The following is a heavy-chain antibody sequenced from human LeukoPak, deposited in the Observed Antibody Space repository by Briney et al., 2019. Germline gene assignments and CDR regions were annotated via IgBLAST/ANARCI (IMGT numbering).Heavy chain of an antibody. Sequence: GGSLRLSCAASGFTFINHWMHWVRQAPGKGLMWVSRINRDGSRTDYADSVKGRFTISRDDAKNTLYLQVNSLRAEDTAVYFCARGGSDTAMAHDYWGQGTLVTVSS. V-gene: IGHV3-74*01. CDR2: INRDGSRT. J-gene: IGHJ4*02. CDR3: ARGGSDTAMAHDY. CDR1: GFTFINHW. D-gene: IGHD5-18*01.